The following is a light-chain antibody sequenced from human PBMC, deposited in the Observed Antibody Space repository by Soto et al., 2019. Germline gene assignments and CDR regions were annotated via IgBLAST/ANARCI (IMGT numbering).Light chain of an antibody. V-gene: IGKV2-28*01. Sequence: DVVMTQSPLSLPVAPGEPASISCRSSQSLLYINGYNYLDWYLQKPGQSPQLLIYLGSNRASGVPDRFSGSGSGTDFTLKISRVEAEDVGVYYCMQALQALGTFGQGTKLEIK. CDR3: MQALQALGT. J-gene: IGKJ2*01. CDR1: QSLLYINGYNY. CDR2: LGS.